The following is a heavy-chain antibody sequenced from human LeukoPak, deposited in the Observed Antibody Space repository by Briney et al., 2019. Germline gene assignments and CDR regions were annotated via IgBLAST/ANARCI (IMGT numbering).Heavy chain of an antibody. V-gene: IGHV3-7*03. J-gene: IGHJ4*02. CDR1: GFTFSNSW. Sequence: GGSLRLSCAASGFTFSNSWMKWGREAPGKGVEGVASIKQDGSERYYVDSLPGPFTTSRDNPKNSLYLQMHSLRAEYTAVYYCTKDSDWAIDYWGQGTLVIVSS. CDR3: TKDSDWAIDY. D-gene: IGHD6-19*01. CDR2: IKQDGSER.